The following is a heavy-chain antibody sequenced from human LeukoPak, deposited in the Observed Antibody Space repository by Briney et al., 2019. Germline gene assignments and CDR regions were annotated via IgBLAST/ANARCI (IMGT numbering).Heavy chain of an antibody. J-gene: IGHJ4*02. CDR2: ISSSGSTI. CDR3: ARDLSPRGYSYGYLGY. V-gene: IGHV3-11*01. Sequence: GGSLRLACAASGFTFSDYYMSWIRQAPGKGLEWVSYISSSGSTIYYADSVKGRFTISRDNAKNSLYLQMNSLRAEDTAVYYCARDLSPRGYSYGYLGYWGQGTLVTVSS. CDR1: GFTFSDYY. D-gene: IGHD5-18*01.